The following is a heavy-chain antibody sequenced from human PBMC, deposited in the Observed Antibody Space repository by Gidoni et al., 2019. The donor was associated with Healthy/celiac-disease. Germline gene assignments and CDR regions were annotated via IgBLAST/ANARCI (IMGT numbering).Heavy chain of an antibody. V-gene: IGHV3-7*04. CDR1: GFTFSSYW. CDR3: ARDDDTHFDY. Sequence: EVQLVESGGGVVQPGGSRRLSCAAAGFTFSSYWMSWVRQAPGKGLDWVANIKQDGREKYYVDSVKGRFTISRDNAKNSLYLQMNSLRAEDTAVYYCARDDDTHFDYWGQGTLVTVSS. CDR2: IKQDGREK. D-gene: IGHD3-9*01. J-gene: IGHJ4*02.